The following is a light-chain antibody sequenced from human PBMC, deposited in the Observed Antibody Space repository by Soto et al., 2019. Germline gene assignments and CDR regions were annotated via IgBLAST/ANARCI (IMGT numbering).Light chain of an antibody. V-gene: IGKV1-5*03. CDR1: DNIGPW. J-gene: IGKJ1*01. CDR3: QHYDSFSRT. CDR2: KPA. Sequence: DIQMTQSPSTLSASVGDRVAITCRASDNIGPWVAWYQQKPGKAPKLLIFKPANLADEVPSRFAGSGSGTDFTLTITRLQPDDFATYYCQHYDSFSRTFGQGNKVEV.